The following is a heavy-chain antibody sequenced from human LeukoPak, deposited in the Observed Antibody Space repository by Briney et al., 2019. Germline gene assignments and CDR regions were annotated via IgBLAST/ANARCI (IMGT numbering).Heavy chain of an antibody. J-gene: IGHJ4*02. D-gene: IGHD3-16*01. V-gene: IGHV4-4*02. CDR3: ARVGGDGQSSFDC. CDR2: IYHSGST. CDR1: GGSISSSNW. Sequence: PSETLSLTCAVSGGSISSSNWWSWVRQPPGKGLEWIGEIYHSGSTNCNPSLKSRVTISVDKSKNQFSLKLSSVTAADTAVYYCARVGGDGQSSFDCWGQGTLVTVSS.